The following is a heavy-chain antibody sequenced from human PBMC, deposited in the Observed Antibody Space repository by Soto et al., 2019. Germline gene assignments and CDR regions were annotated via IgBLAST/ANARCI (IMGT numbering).Heavy chain of an antibody. Sequence: EVQLVPSGAEVKKPGESLQISCKASGYTFTSYWIGWVRQMPGKDLEWMGIIYPSNSETRFSPSFQGQVTLSADKSIFPAYLQWSSLKASDTAMYYCARQGDHYDTYSFGYWGQGTLVTVSP. D-gene: IGHD3-22*01. CDR2: IYPSNSET. CDR3: ARQGDHYDTYSFGY. J-gene: IGHJ4*02. CDR1: GYTFTSYW. V-gene: IGHV5-51*01.